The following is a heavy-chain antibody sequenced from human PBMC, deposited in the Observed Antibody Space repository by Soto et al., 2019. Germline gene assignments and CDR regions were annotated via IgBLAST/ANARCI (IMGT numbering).Heavy chain of an antibody. D-gene: IGHD4-17*01. Sequence: PSKPMSLTCTLSGVSITSGAYYWTWVRQHPGKGLEWIGYIYYNGNTYFSPSLKSRLTISIDTSKNQFSLKLSSVTAADTAMYYCARARLRAVYAFVSCGQGTMVTVSS. CDR3: ARARLRAVYAFVS. CDR2: IYYNGNT. J-gene: IGHJ3*01. CDR1: GVSITSGAYY. V-gene: IGHV4-31*03.